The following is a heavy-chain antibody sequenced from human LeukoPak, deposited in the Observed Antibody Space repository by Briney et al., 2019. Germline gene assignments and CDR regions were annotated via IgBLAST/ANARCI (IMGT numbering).Heavy chain of an antibody. D-gene: IGHD3-10*01. V-gene: IGHV3-7*01. Sequence: PGGSLRLSCAASGFPFSTSWMNWVRQTPGEGLEWVANIKPDGSEKYYVDSVKGRFTISRDNAKNSLYLQMNSLRAEDTAVYYCARELRGITLRGDAFDIWGQGTMVTVSS. CDR1: GFPFSTSW. CDR2: IKPDGSEK. CDR3: ARELRGITLRGDAFDI. J-gene: IGHJ3*02.